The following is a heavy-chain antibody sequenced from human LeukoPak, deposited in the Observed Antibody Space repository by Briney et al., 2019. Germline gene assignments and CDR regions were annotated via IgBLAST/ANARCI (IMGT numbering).Heavy chain of an antibody. CDR3: ARDPQHDYGDNWFDP. V-gene: IGHV4-59*01. Sequence: KPSETLSLTCSVSGGSISPYHWSWIRQAPGKGLEWIGYIYYSGDTNYNPSLKSRVTISVDTSRNQFSLNLSSVTAADTAVYYCARDPQHDYGDNWFDPWGQGTLVTVSS. D-gene: IGHD4/OR15-4a*01. J-gene: IGHJ5*02. CDR2: IYYSGDT. CDR1: GGSISPYH.